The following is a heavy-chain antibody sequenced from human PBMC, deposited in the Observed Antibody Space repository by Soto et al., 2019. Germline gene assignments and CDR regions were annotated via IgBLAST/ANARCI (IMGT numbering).Heavy chain of an antibody. Sequence: GGSLRLSCAASGFTFDDYAMHWVRQAPGKGLEWVSGISWNSGSIGYADSVKGRFTISRDNAKNSLYLQMNSLRAEDTALYYCAKGTGVNYYYGMDVWAQGTTVTVSS. J-gene: IGHJ6*02. D-gene: IGHD2-8*01. CDR2: ISWNSGSI. V-gene: IGHV3-9*01. CDR3: AKGTGVNYYYGMDV. CDR1: GFTFDDYA.